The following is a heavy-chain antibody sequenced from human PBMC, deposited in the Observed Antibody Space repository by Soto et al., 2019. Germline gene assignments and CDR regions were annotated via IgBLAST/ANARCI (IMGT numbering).Heavy chain of an antibody. CDR3: ARCLLGVGDPFDI. CDR2: ISDSGSVT. V-gene: IGHV3-11*01. CDR1: GFTFSNYY. Sequence: QVQLVDSGGGLVKPGGSLRLSCAASGFTFSNYYMTWIRQAPGKGLEWISYISDSGSVTYYADSVQGRFSISRDNAKNSLFLEMNDLRVDDTDVYYCARCLLGVGDPFDIWGQGTMVTVSS. J-gene: IGHJ3*02. D-gene: IGHD2-15*01.